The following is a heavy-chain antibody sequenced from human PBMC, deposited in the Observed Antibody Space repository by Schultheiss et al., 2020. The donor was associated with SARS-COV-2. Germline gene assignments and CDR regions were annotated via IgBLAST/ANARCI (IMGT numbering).Heavy chain of an antibody. V-gene: IGHV4-39*07. CDR1: GGSISSSSYY. J-gene: IGHJ4*02. D-gene: IGHD2-2*01. Sequence: SETLSLTCTVSGGSISSSSYYWSWIRQPPGKGLEWIGEINHSGSTNYNPSLKSRVTISVDTSKNQFSLKLSSVTAADTAVYYCAREPLSLGYWGQGTLVTVSS. CDR3: AREPLSLGY. CDR2: INHSGST.